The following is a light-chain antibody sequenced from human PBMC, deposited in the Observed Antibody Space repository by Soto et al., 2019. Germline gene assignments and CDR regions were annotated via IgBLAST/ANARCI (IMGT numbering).Light chain of an antibody. J-gene: IGLJ2*01. CDR3: QSYDSSLSGVV. V-gene: IGLV1-40*01. Sequence: QAVVTQPPSVSWAPGQRVTISCTGSSSNIGAGYDVHWYQQLPGTAPKLLIYRDTNRPSGVPDRFSGSKSGTSASLAITGLQADDEADYYCQSYDSSLSGVVFGGGTKVTVL. CDR2: RDT. CDR1: SSNIGAGYD.